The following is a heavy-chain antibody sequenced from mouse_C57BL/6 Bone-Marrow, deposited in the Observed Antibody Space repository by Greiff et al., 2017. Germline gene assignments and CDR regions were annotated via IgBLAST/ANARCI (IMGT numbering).Heavy chain of an antibody. CDR3: ASVSHWYCDV. Sequence: EVQLQESGGDLVKPGGSLKLSCAASGFTFSSYGMSWVRQTPDKRLEWVATISSGGSYTYYPDSVKGRFTISRDNATNTLYLQMSRRKSEDTALYYCASVSHWYCDVWGTGTTGTVSS. J-gene: IGHJ1*03. CDR2: ISSGGSYT. CDR1: GFTFSSYG. V-gene: IGHV5-6*01.